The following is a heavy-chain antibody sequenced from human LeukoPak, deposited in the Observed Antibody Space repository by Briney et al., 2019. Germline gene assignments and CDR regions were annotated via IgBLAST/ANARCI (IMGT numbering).Heavy chain of an antibody. J-gene: IGHJ5*02. CDR1: GFTVSSNY. CDR3: ARITVNCSGGSCYPNWFDP. D-gene: IGHD2-15*01. V-gene: IGHV3-53*04. Sequence: GGSLRLSCAACGFTVSSNYMSWVRQAPGKGMEWVSVIYSGGSTYYADSVKGRFTISRHNSKNTLYLQMNSLRAEDTAVYYCARITVNCSGGSCYPNWFDPWGQGTLVTVSS. CDR2: IYSGGST.